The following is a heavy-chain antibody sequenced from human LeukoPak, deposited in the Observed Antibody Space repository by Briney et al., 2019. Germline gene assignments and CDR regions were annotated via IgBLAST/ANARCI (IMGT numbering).Heavy chain of an antibody. J-gene: IGHJ5*02. CDR2: IYTSGST. CDR1: GGSISSYH. V-gene: IGHV4-4*07. D-gene: IGHD6-13*01. CDR3: ARGVAAARNWFDP. Sequence: SETLSLTCTVSGGSISSYHWSWIRQPAGQGLEWIGRIYTSGSTNYNPSLKSRVTISVDKSKNQFSLKLTSVTAADTAVYYCARGVAAARNWFDPWGQGTLVTVSS.